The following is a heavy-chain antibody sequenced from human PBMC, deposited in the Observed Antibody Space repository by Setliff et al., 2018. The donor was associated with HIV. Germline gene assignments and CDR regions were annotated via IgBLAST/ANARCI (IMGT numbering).Heavy chain of an antibody. J-gene: IGHJ5*02. CDR1: SDSISSSY. CDR2: VHHSGST. Sequence: PSETLSLTCTVSSDSISSSYWTWIRQPPGQGLEWIGYVHHSGSTYYNPSLKSRVTISVDTSKNQFSLKLSSVTAADAAVYYCASRVYYYDSSGYLREEGFDPWGQGTLVTVSS. V-gene: IGHV4-4*08. D-gene: IGHD3-22*01. CDR3: ASRVYYYDSSGYLREEGFDP.